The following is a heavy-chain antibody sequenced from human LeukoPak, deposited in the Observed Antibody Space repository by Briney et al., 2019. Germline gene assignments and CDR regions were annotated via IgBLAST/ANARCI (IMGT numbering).Heavy chain of an antibody. D-gene: IGHD3-3*01. J-gene: IGHJ4*02. Sequence: DSIQGRFTISRDNAKNSLYLQMNSLRAEDTAVYYCARDRDYDFWSGPRWVYWGQGTLVTVSS. V-gene: IGHV3-21*01. CDR3: ARDRDYDFWSGPRWVY.